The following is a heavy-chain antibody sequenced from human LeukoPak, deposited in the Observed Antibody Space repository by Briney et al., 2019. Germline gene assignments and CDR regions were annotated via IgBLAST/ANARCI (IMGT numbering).Heavy chain of an antibody. J-gene: IGHJ5*02. V-gene: IGHV4-30-4*01. CDR3: ARGMSSGYYYYWFDP. CDR2: IYYSGST. D-gene: IGHD3-22*01. CDR1: GGSISSGDYY. Sequence: PSETLSLTCTVSGGSISSGDYYWSWIRQPPGTGLEWIGYIYYSGSTYYNPSLKSRVTISVDTSKNQFSLKLSSVTAADTAVYYCARGMSSGYYYYWFDPWGQGTLVTVSS.